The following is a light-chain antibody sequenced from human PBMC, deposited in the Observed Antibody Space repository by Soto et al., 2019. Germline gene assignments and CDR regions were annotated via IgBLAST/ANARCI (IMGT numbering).Light chain of an antibody. CDR3: QSDDNSLRV. J-gene: IGLJ2*01. Sequence: QSVLTQPPSVSGAPGQRVTISCTGSSSNIGAGYDVHWYQQLPGTAPKLLIYGNTNRPSGVPDRFSGSKSGTSASLAITGLQAEDEADYYCQSDDNSLRVFGGGTKVTVL. V-gene: IGLV1-40*01. CDR1: SSNIGAGYD. CDR2: GNT.